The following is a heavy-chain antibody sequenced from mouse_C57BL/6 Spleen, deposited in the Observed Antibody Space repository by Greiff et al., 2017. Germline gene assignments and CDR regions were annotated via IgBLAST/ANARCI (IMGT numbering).Heavy chain of an antibody. V-gene: IGHV2-2*01. CDR2: IWSGGST. CDR1: GFSLTSYG. J-gene: IGHJ4*01. CDR3: ASHDYDVGPYAMDY. D-gene: IGHD2-4*01. Sequence: QVQLKESGPGLVQPSQSLSITCTVSGFSLTSYGVHWVRQSPGKGLEWLGVIWSGGSTDYNAAFISRLSISKDKSKSQVFFKMNSLQADDTAIYYCASHDYDVGPYAMDYWGQGTSVTVSS.